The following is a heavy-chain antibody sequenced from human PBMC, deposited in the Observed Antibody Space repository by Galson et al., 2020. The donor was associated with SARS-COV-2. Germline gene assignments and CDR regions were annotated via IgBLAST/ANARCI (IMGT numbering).Heavy chain of an antibody. Sequence: SQTLSLTCTVSGDSMSSSYWTWIRQPPGKRLEWIGYFSYTGTSYYNPSLESRVTISGDMSKSQFSLRLSSVTAADTAVYYCARDSGWLVHDALDFWGQGIRVTVSS. D-gene: IGHD3-9*01. CDR2: FSYTGTS. CDR3: ARDSGWLVHDALDF. J-gene: IGHJ3*01. V-gene: IGHV4-59*01. CDR1: GDSMSSSY.